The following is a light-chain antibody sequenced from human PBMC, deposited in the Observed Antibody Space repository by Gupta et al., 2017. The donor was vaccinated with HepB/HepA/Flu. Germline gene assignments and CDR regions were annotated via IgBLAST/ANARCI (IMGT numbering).Light chain of an antibody. Sequence: DVVMTQSPLSLSVTLGQPASISCRSSQRLVYTDGNTYFNWSQQRPGQSPRRLIYKGSNRDSGVPDRFSGSGSVTNFTLKISSVKAEDVGVSYCRQSSHWPLTFGEGTKVEIK. V-gene: IGKV2-30*01. CDR3: RQSSHWPLT. J-gene: IGKJ4*02. CDR2: KGS. CDR1: QRLVYTDGNTY.